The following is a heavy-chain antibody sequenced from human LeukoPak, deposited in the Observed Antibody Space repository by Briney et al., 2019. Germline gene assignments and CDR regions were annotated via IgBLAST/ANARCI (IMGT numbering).Heavy chain of an antibody. J-gene: IGHJ3*02. V-gene: IGHV4-59*01. D-gene: IGHD4-17*01. CDR3: ARGTTVPLPDAFDI. Sequence: PSETLSLTCTVSGGSITYYYWSWIRQSPGNGLEWIGYIYYSGSTKYNPSLQSRVSISLDRSKSQFSLRLSSVTAADTAVYYCARGTTVPLPDAFDIWGQGTMVTVSS. CDR2: IYYSGST. CDR1: GGSITYYY.